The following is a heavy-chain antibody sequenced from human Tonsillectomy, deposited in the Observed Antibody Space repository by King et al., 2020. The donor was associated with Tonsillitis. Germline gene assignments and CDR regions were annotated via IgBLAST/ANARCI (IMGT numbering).Heavy chain of an antibody. CDR1: GFTFSSYA. D-gene: IGHD6-6*01. CDR2: ISYDGSNK. CDR3: ARDSSIAARYYYYGMDV. J-gene: IGHJ6*02. V-gene: IGHV3-30*04. Sequence: VQLVESGGGVVQPGRSLRLSYAASGFTFSSYAMHWVRQAPGKGLEWVAVISYDGSNKYYADSVKGRFTISRDNSKNTLYLQMNSLRAEDTAVYYCARDSSIAARYYYYGMDVWGQGTTVTVSS.